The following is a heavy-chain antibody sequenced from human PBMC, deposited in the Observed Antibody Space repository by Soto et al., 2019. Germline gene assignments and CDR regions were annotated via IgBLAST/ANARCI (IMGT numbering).Heavy chain of an antibody. D-gene: IGHD6-13*01. V-gene: IGHV4-31*03. J-gene: IGHJ5*02. CDR2: IYYSGST. Sequence: QVQLQESGPGLVKPSQTLSLTCTVSGGSISSGGYYWSWIRQHPGKGLEWIGYIYYSGSTYYNPSLKSRVTISVDTSKNQFSLKLSSVTAADTAVYYCARDGNIAAAGTGAGSIWLDPWGQGTLVTVSS. CDR1: GGSISSGGYY. CDR3: ARDGNIAAAGTGAGSIWLDP.